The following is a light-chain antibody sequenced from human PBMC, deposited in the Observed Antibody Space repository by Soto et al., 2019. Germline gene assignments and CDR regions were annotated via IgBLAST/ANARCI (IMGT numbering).Light chain of an antibody. CDR2: DAS. Sequence: EIVLTQSPATLSLSPGDRATLSCRTSQSVNNYVAWYQQKPGQAPRLLIYDASNRATGIPDRFSGSGSGTDSTLTISTLEPEDFAVYYCQHRINWPLTFGGGTKVEIK. J-gene: IGKJ4*01. V-gene: IGKV3-11*01. CDR1: QSVNNY. CDR3: QHRINWPLT.